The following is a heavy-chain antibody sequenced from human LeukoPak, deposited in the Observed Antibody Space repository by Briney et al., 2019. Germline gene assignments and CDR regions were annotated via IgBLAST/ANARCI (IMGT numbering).Heavy chain of an antibody. CDR2: FDPGDAET. CDR3: ARILGVGGSGSYQYYYYMDV. V-gene: IGHV1-24*01. D-gene: IGHD3-10*01. CDR1: GYSLTELS. J-gene: IGHJ6*03. Sequence: GASVKVSCKVSGYSLTELSMHWVRQTLGKGLEWMGAFDPGDAETIYAQKFQGRVTLTEDTSTDTAYMELTSLRAEDTAVYYCARILGVGGSGSYQYYYYMDVWGKGTTVTVSS.